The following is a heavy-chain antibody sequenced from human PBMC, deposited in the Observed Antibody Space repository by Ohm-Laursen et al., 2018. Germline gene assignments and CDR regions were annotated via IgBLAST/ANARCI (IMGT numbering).Heavy chain of an antibody. CDR2: INHSGST. CDR1: GGSFSGYY. Sequence: GTLSLTCVVYGGSFSGYYWSWIRQPPGKGLEWIGEINHSGSTNYNPSLKSRVTISVDTSKNQLSLKLNSVTAADTAVYYCARDRGRGRWFDYWGQGTLVTVSS. V-gene: IGHV4-34*01. D-gene: IGHD6-19*01. J-gene: IGHJ4*02. CDR3: ARDRGRGRWFDY.